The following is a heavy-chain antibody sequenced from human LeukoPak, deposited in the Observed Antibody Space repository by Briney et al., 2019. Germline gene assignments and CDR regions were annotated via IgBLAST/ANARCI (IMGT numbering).Heavy chain of an antibody. V-gene: IGHV1-69*13. CDR3: ATVEGDGYNLEY. Sequence: SVKVSCKASGGTFSSYAISWVRQAPGQGLEWMGGIIPIFGTANYAQKFQGRVTITADESTSTAYMELSSLRSEDTAVYYCATVEGDGYNLEYWGQGTLVTVSS. CDR2: IIPIFGTA. D-gene: IGHD5-24*01. CDR1: GGTFSSYA. J-gene: IGHJ4*02.